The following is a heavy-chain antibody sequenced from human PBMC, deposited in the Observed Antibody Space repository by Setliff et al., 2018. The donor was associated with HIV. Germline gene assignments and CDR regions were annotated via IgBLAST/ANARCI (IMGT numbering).Heavy chain of an antibody. CDR2: ISWNSGNSYRT. Sequence: GGSLRLSCAASGFTFDDYAMHWVRQAPGKGLEWVSGISWNSGNSYRTEYAALVKGRFTIARDGSNNLVFLVMSSLKTADTAVYFCARRSACSLDACPYDYWGRGTLVTVSS. CDR3: ARRSACSLDACPYDY. J-gene: IGHJ4*01. CDR1: GFTFDDYA. V-gene: IGHV3-72*01. D-gene: IGHD6-19*01.